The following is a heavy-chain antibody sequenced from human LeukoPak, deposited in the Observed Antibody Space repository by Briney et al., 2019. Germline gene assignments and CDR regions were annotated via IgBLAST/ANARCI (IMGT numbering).Heavy chain of an antibody. V-gene: IGHV3-53*01. CDR2: IYSGGST. Sequence: GGSLRLSCAAPGFTFSSYWMSWVRQAPGKGLDWVSMIYSGGSTNYADSVKGRFTISRDSSKNTLYLQMNSLRAEDTAVYYCVTRLAWGQGTLVTVSS. CDR3: VTRLA. D-gene: IGHD3-16*01. J-gene: IGHJ5*02. CDR1: GFTFSSYW.